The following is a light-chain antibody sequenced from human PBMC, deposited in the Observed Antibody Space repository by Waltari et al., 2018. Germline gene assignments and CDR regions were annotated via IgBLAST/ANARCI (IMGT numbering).Light chain of an antibody. CDR2: GGS. Sequence: DIVMTQSPPSLPVIPGEPAALTCQSSQSLLDSEGYNYVNWYLQKPGQSPQLLLYGGSIRASGVPDRFSGSGSGTHFTLKISRVEADDVGLYYCMQALRSPWTFGQGTRLDMK. CDR3: MQALRSPWT. CDR1: QSLLDSEGYNY. V-gene: IGKV2-28*01. J-gene: IGKJ1*01.